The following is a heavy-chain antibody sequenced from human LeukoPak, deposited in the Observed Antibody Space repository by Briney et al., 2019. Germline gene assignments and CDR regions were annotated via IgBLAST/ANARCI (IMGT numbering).Heavy chain of an antibody. CDR2: IRYDGSNK. D-gene: IGHD1-26*01. CDR3: AKGNSGSYRFDAFDI. V-gene: IGHV3-30*02. CDR1: GFTFSSYG. J-gene: IGHJ3*02. Sequence: GGSLRLSCAASGFTFSSYGMHWVRQAPGKGLEWVAFIRYDGSNKYYADSVKGRFTISRDNSKNTLYLQINSLRAEDTAVYYCAKGNSGSYRFDAFDIWGQGTMVTVSS.